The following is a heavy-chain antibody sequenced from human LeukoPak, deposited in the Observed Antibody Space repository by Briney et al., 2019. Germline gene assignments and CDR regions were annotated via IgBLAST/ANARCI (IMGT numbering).Heavy chain of an antibody. CDR2: INPSGGST. CDR1: GYTFTSYY. V-gene: IGHV1-46*01. J-gene: IGHJ3*02. D-gene: IGHD3-10*01. CDR3: AREGFFGSGSYPPTGQDAFDI. Sequence: GASVKVSCKASGYTFTSYYMHWVRQAPGQWLEWMGIINPSGGSTSYAQKFQGRVTMTRETATSTVYMELSSLRSEDTAVYYCAREGFFGSGSYPPTGQDAFDIWGQGTMVTVSS.